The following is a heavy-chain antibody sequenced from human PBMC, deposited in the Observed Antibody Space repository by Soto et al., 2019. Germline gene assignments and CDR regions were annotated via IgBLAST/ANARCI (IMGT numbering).Heavy chain of an antibody. V-gene: IGHV3-53*01. CDR3: AKDAPLLGASQHY. CDR1: GFTVSSNY. Sequence: PGGSLRLSCAASGFTVSSNYMSWVRQAPGKGLEWVSVIGSGGSTYYADSVKGRFTISRDNSKNTLYLQMNSLRAEDTAVYYCAKDAPLLGASQHYWGQGTLVTVSS. CDR2: IGSGGST. D-gene: IGHD2-8*02. J-gene: IGHJ4*02.